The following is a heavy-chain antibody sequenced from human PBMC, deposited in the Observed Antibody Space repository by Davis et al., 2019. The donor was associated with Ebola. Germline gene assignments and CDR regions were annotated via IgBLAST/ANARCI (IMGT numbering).Heavy chain of an antibody. CDR1: GFTFSSYG. V-gene: IGHV3-33*01. CDR2: IWYDGSNK. Sequence: GGSLRLSCAASGFTFSSYGMHWVRQAPGKGLEWVAVIWYDGSNKYYADSVKGRFTISRDNSKNTLYLQMNSLRAEDTAVYYCAGGYSYAPAYYYYGMDVWGQGTTVTVSS. CDR3: AGGYSYAPAYYYYGMDV. D-gene: IGHD5-18*01. J-gene: IGHJ6*02.